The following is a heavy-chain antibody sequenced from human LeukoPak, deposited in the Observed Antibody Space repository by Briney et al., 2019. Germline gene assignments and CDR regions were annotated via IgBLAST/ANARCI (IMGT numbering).Heavy chain of an antibody. CDR2: IRFDGSNK. J-gene: IGHJ5*02. CDR1: GFTFSSYG. CDR3: ARDYDSSGYYYVPPFGWFDP. V-gene: IGHV3-30*02. D-gene: IGHD3-22*01. Sequence: QPGGSLRLSCAASGFTFSSYGMHWVRQAPGKGLEWVAYIRFDGSNKYYADSVKGRFTISRDNSKNTLYLQMNILRAEDTAVYYCARDYDSSGYYYVPPFGWFDPWGQGTLVTVSS.